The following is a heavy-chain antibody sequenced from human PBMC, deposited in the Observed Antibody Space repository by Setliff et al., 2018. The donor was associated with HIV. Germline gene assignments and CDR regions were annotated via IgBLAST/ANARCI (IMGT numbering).Heavy chain of an antibody. V-gene: IGHV3-74*01. D-gene: IGHD5-18*01. CDR1: GFTFSSYW. CDR3: ARAASGNIQYFDY. J-gene: IGHJ4*02. CDR2: IRSDGSST. Sequence: ASVKVSCAASGFTFSSYWMHWVRQAPGKGLVWVSRIRSDGSSTTYADSVKGRFTISRDNAKNTLYLQMNSLRAEDTAVYYCARAASGNIQYFDYWGQGTLVTVSS.